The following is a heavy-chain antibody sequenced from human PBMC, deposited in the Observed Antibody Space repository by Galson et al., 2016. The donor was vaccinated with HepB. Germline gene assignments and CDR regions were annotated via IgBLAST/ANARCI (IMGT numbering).Heavy chain of an antibody. CDR1: GFTVSDNY. D-gene: IGHD5-18*01. Sequence: SLRLSGAASGFTVSDNYMTWVRQAPGKGLEWVSLIYSAGATYYADSVKGRFTISRDNTKNTLFLKMNSLRAEDTAVYYCARGQRYSYLYGMDVWGQGTTVTVSS. V-gene: IGHV3-53*01. CDR3: ARGQRYSYLYGMDV. CDR2: IYSAGAT. J-gene: IGHJ6*02.